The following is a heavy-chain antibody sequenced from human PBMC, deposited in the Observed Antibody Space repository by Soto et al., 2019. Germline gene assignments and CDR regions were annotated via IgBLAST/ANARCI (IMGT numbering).Heavy chain of an antibody. CDR3: ARDLAAYDILTGPGY. Sequence: GGSLRLSCAASGFTFSSYSMNWVRQAPGKGLEWVSSISSSSSYIYYADSVKGRFTISRDNAKNSLYLQMNSLRAEDTAVYYCARDLAAYDILTGPGYWGQGTLVTVSS. V-gene: IGHV3-21*01. D-gene: IGHD3-9*01. CDR1: GFTFSSYS. CDR2: ISSSSSYI. J-gene: IGHJ4*02.